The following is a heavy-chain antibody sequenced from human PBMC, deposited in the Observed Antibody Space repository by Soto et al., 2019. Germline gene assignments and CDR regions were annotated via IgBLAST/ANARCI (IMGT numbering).Heavy chain of an antibody. V-gene: IGHV4-34*01. CDR1: GGSFSGYY. CDR2: INHSGST. Sequence: SETLSLTCAVYGGSFSGYYWSWIRQPPGKGLEWIGEINHSGSTNYNPSLKSRVTISVDTSKNQFSLRAEDTAVYYCAKDREWEEYNWFDPWGQGTLVTVSS. CDR3: AKDREWEEYNWFDP. J-gene: IGHJ5*02. D-gene: IGHD1-26*01.